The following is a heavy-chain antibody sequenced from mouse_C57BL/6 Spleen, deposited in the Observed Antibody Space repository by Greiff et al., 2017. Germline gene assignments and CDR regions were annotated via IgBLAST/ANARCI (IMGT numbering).Heavy chain of an antibody. CDR3: ARILGYGGCDY. CDR1: GYTFTDYY. D-gene: IGHD2-2*01. Sequence: QVQLKESGAELVRPGASVKLSCKASGYTFTDYYINWVKQRPGQGLEWIARIYPGSGNTYYNEKFKGKATLTAEKSSSTAYMQLSSLTSEDSAVYFCARILGYGGCDYWGQGTTLTVSS. V-gene: IGHV1-76*01. CDR2: IYPGSGNT. J-gene: IGHJ2*01.